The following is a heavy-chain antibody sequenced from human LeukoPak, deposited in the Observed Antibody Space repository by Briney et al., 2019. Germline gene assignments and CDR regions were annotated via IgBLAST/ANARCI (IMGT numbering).Heavy chain of an antibody. CDR3: ARGGYDFWSGYYPSKGMDV. V-gene: IGHV1-8*01. CDR2: MNPNSGNT. Sequence: GASVKVSCKASGYTFTGYDINWVRQATGQGLEWMGWMNPNSGNTGYAQKFQGRVTMTRNTSISTAYMELSSLRSEDTAVYYCARGGYDFWSGYYPSKGMDVWGQGTTVAVSS. D-gene: IGHD3-3*01. J-gene: IGHJ6*02. CDR1: GYTFTGYD.